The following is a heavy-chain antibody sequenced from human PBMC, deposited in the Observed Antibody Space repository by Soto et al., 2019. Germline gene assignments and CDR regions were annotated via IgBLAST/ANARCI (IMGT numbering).Heavy chain of an antibody. CDR3: ARGRYCLTGRCFPNWFDS. J-gene: IGHJ5*01. Sequence: PSETLSLTCSVSGDSISSVDYFWAWIRQPPGQALEYIGYIYKSATTYYNPSFESRVAISLDTSKSQFSLNVTSVTAADTAVYFCARGRYCLTGRCFPNWFDSWGQGPLVTVPQ. V-gene: IGHV4-30-4*01. CDR2: IYKSATT. D-gene: IGHD2-15*01. CDR1: GDSISSVDYF.